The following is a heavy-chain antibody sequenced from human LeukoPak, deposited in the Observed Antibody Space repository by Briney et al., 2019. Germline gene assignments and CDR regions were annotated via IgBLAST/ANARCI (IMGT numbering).Heavy chain of an antibody. CDR2: IYYSGST. D-gene: IGHD6-13*01. Sequence: PSETLSLTCTVSGGSVNSGSYYWSWIRQPPGKGLEWIGYIYYSGSTNYNPSLKSRVTISIDTSKNQFSLKLSSVTAADTAVYYCAREGYPPNWFDPWGQGTLVTVFS. J-gene: IGHJ5*02. CDR1: GGSVNSGSYY. CDR3: AREGYPPNWFDP. V-gene: IGHV4-61*01.